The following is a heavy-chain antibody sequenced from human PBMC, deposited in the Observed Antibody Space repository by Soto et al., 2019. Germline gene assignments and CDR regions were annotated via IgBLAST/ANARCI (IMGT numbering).Heavy chain of an antibody. D-gene: IGHD3-22*01. CDR1: GFTFSSYG. V-gene: IGHV3-30*18. Sequence: GGSLRLCCAASGFTFSSYGMHWVRQAPGKGLEWVAVISYDGSNKYYADSVKGRSTISRDNSKNTLYLQMNSLRAEDTAVYYCANTYYYDSSGYYYQFDYWGQGTLVTVSS. CDR3: ANTYYYDSSGYYYQFDY. CDR2: ISYDGSNK. J-gene: IGHJ4*02.